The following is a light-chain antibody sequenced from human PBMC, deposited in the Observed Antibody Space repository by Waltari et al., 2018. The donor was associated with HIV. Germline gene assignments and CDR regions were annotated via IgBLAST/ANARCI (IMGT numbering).Light chain of an antibody. V-gene: IGLV1-44*01. CDR1: SSNIGTKT. J-gene: IGLJ3*02. CDR3: AAWDDSLNAWV. CDR2: GKH. Sequence: QSVLTQPPSASGTPGQRVTISCSGSSSNIGTKTVNWYQQLPGSAPKFLMCGKHVRPSGVPDQVSGSKSGTSASLASSGRRSEDEADYYCAAWDDSLNAWVFGGGTKVTVL.